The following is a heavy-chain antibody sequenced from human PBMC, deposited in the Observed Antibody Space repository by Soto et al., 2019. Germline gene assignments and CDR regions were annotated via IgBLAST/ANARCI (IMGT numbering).Heavy chain of an antibody. CDR3: ARVSDRFVGGYVDI. J-gene: IGHJ3*02. Sequence: GGSLRLSCAASGFTFSSYSMNWVRQAPGKGLEWVSSISSSSSYIYYADSVKGRFTISRDNAKNSLYLQMNSLRAEDTAVYYCARVSDRFVGGYVDIWGQGTMVTVSS. CDR1: GFTFSSYS. D-gene: IGHD3-16*01. V-gene: IGHV3-21*01. CDR2: ISSSSSYI.